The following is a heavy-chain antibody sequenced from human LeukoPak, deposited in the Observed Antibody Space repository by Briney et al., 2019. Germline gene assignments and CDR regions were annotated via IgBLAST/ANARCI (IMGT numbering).Heavy chain of an antibody. D-gene: IGHD1-14*01. V-gene: IGHV3-48*01. CDR3: ARDRINRVDKVGGYYYYGMDV. J-gene: IGHJ6*02. CDR2: ITSSSSII. CDR1: GFTFSSYS. Sequence: GGSLRLSCAASGFTFSSYSMNWVRQAPGKGLEWVSYITSSSSIIYYGDSVKGRFTVSRDNAENSLYLQMNSLRAEDTAVYYCARDRINRVDKVGGYYYYGMDVWGQGTTVTVSS.